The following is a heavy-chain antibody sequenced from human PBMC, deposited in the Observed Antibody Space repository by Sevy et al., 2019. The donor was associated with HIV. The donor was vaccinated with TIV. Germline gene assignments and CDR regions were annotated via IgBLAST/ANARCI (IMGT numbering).Heavy chain of an antibody. J-gene: IGHJ3*02. V-gene: IGHV3-21*01. D-gene: IGHD3-10*01. CDR3: AGPYGSGSWEAFDI. Sequence: GGSLRLSCSASGFTFSTYTMNWVRQAPGKGLEWVSSISSSAIYIYYADSLKGRFTISRDNAKNSLYLQMNSLRAEDTAVYYCAGPYGSGSWEAFDIWGQGTMVTVSS. CDR2: ISSSAIYI. CDR1: GFTFSTYT.